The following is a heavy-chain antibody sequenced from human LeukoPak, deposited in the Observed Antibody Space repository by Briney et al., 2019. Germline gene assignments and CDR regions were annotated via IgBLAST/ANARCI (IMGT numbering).Heavy chain of an antibody. D-gene: IGHD2-8*01. CDR2: INPNSGGT. CDR1: GYTFTGNY. Sequence: ASMKVSCKASGYTFTGNYMHWVRQAPGQGLEWMGWINPNSGGTNYAQKFQGRVTMTSDTSISTAYMELSSLRSDDTAVYFCAREYCTNGVCYKAHDYWGQGTLVTVSS. V-gene: IGHV1-2*02. J-gene: IGHJ4*02. CDR3: AREYCTNGVCYKAHDY.